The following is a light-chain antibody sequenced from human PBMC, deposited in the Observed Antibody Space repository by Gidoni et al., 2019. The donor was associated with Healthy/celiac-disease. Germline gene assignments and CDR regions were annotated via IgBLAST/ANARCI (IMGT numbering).Light chain of an antibody. CDR3: QAWDSSVV. CDR2: QDS. CDR1: KLGDKY. J-gene: IGLJ2*01. V-gene: IGLV3-1*01. Sequence: SYELTQPPSVSVSPGQTASIACPGDKLGDKYACWYQQKPGQSPVLVIYQDSKLPSGIPERFSGSNSGNTATLTISGTQAMDEADYYCQAWDSSVVFGGGTKLTVL.